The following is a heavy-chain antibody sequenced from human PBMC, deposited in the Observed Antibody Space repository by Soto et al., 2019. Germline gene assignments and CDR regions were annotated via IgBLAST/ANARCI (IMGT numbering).Heavy chain of an antibody. D-gene: IGHD5-12*01. J-gene: IGHJ5*02. CDR3: AHCRGRRGFSGYEEFDP. Sequence: SGPTLVKPTQTLTLTCTFSGFSLTTGGVGVGWIRQPPGKALEWLALIFWDDDKRYSPSLKIRLTITKDTSKNQVVLTMTNMDPVDTATYFCAHCRGRRGFSGYEEFDPWGQGTLVTVSS. V-gene: IGHV2-5*02. CDR2: IFWDDDK. CDR1: GFSLTTGGVG.